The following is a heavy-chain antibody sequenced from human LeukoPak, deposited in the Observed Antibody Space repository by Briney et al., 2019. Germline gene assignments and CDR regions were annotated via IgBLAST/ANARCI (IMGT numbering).Heavy chain of an antibody. CDR2: INHSGST. CDR3: ARDEKVVPDYYYYGMDV. D-gene: IGHD2-15*01. Sequence: SETLSLTCAVYGGSFSGYYWSWIRQPPGKGLEWIGEINHSGSTNYNPSLKSRVTISVDTSKNQFSLKLSSVTAADTAVYYCARDEKVVPDYYYYGMDVWGQGTTVTVSS. J-gene: IGHJ6*02. CDR1: GGSFSGYY. V-gene: IGHV4-34*01.